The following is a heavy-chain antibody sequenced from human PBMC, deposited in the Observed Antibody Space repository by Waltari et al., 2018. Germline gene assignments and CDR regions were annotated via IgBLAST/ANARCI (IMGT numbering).Heavy chain of an antibody. Sequence: QVQLVQSGAEVKKPGSSVKVSCKASGGTFSSYAISWVRQAPGQGLEWMGGIIPIFGTANYAQKFQGRVTITTDESTSTAYMELSSLRSEDTAVYYCARELRAPDSSGSYLYYYYGMDVWGQGTTVTVSS. CDR3: ARELRAPDSSGSYLYYYYGMDV. CDR1: GGTFSSYA. J-gene: IGHJ6*02. CDR2: IIPIFGTA. D-gene: IGHD3-22*01. V-gene: IGHV1-69*05.